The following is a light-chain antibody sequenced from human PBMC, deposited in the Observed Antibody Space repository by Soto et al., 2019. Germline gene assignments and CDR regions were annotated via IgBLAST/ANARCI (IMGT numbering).Light chain of an antibody. CDR3: QQYFSTPLT. V-gene: IGKV4-1*01. Sequence: DIVMTQSPDSLAVSLGERATINCKSSQSVLYSSNNKHDLAWYKQKPGQPPKLLIYWASTRESGVPDRFSGSGSGTDFTLTISSLQAEDVAVYYCQQYFSTPLTFGGGTKVEIK. CDR2: WAS. CDR1: QSVLYSSNNKHD. J-gene: IGKJ4*01.